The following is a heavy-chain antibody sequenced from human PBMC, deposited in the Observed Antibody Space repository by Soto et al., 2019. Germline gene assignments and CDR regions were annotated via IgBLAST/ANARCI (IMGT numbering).Heavy chain of an antibody. CDR1: GFTFSSNW. CDR2: INSDGSST. D-gene: IGHD3-22*01. J-gene: IGHJ4*02. CDR3: TRFGTYYDTSGFLY. Sequence: GGSLRLSCAASGFTFSSNWMHWVRQAPGKGLVWVSRINSDGSSTDYADSVKGRFTISRDNGKNTLYLQMYSLTAEDTAVYYCTRFGTYYDTSGFLYWGQGTLVTVSS. V-gene: IGHV3-74*01.